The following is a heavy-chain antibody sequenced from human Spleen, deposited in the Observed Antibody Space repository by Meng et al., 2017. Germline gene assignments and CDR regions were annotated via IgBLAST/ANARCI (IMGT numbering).Heavy chain of an antibody. CDR2: IDAGGGAT. V-gene: IGHV3-23*04. Sequence: VQLVESGGGVVQPGGSLRLSCVVSGLIFNTYGMNWVRQAPGKGLEWVSTIDAGGGATYYADSMKGRFTISRDNSKNTLYLQMSSLRVEDTAIYYCVPRTTFYDFWGQGTLVTVSS. D-gene: IGHD2/OR15-2a*01. J-gene: IGHJ4*02. CDR3: VPRTTFYDF. CDR1: GLIFNTYG.